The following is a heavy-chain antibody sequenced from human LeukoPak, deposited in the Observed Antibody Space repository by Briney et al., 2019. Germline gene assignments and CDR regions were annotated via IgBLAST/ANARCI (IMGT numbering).Heavy chain of an antibody. D-gene: IGHD5-18*01. CDR2: ITASGGNT. V-gene: IGHV3-23*01. J-gene: IGHJ4*02. CDR3: AKGNGYSYGRYYFDY. CDR1: GFTFSSYA. Sequence: GGSLRLSCAASGFTFSSYAMGWVRQAPGKGLEWVSAITASGGNTYYADSVKGRFSISRDNSKNTLYLQVNSLRAEDTAVYYCAKGNGYSYGRYYFDYWGQGTLVTVSS.